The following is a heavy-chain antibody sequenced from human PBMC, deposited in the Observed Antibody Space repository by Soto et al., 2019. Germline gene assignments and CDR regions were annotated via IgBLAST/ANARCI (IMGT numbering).Heavy chain of an antibody. CDR1: EYTFTSYY. J-gene: IGHJ6*02. V-gene: IGHV1-46*01. Sequence: ASVKVSCKASEYTFTSYYMHWVRQAPGQGLEWKGIINPSGGSTSYAQKFQGRVTMTRDTSTSTVYMELSSLRSEDTAVYYCARDLVRRXYYYDSSGYYIYYGMDVWGQGTTVTVSS. CDR3: ARDLVRRXYYYDSSGYYIYYGMDV. D-gene: IGHD3-22*01. CDR2: INPSGGST.